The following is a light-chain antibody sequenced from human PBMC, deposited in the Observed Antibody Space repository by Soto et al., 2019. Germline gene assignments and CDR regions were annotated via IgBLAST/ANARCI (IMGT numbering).Light chain of an antibody. CDR1: QIIASW. CDR3: LQYNNFPHS. V-gene: IGKV1-5*01. Sequence: DVQMTQSPSTLSASIGDRVTLTCRASQIIASWLAWYQQRPGKAPRLVIYDASKLQTGVPSRFSATESGAEFTLTISSLQPDDFATYYCLQYNNFPHSFGQGTRLEI. CDR2: DAS. J-gene: IGKJ2*03.